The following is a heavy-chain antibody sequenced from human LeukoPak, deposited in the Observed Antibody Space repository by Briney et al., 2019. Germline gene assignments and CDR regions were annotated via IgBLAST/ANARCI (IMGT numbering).Heavy chain of an antibody. CDR3: ARDEPTVTTGPPVGS. CDR1: GFTFSNSG. CDR2: INGDGSTS. D-gene: IGHD4-17*01. V-gene: IGHV3-74*01. Sequence: GGFLRLSCAASGFTFSNSGMHWVRQAPGKGLVWVSCINGDGSTSNYADSVKGRFTISRDNAKNTLYLQMHSLRAEDTAVYYCARDEPTVTTGPPVGSWGQGTLVTVSS. J-gene: IGHJ4*02.